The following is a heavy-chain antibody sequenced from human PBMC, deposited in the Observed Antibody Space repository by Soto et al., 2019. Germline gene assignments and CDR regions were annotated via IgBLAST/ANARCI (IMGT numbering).Heavy chain of an antibody. J-gene: IGHJ4*02. D-gene: IGHD6-19*01. CDR2: ISYDGSNK. Sequence: QVQLVESGGGVVQPGRSLTLSCAASGFPFTTYGMHWVREGPGKGLDWVAVISYDGSNKYYADSVKGRFTISRDNSRNTLYLKMNSLRPEDTALYYCVEGQYFFDYRGQGTLVIVSS. V-gene: IGHV3-30*03. CDR3: VEGQYFFDY. CDR1: GFPFTTYG.